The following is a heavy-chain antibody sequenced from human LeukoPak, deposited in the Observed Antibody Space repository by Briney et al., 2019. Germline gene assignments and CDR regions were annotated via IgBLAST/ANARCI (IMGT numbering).Heavy chain of an antibody. CDR3: ATPPSYYYDSSGYYKHTDY. J-gene: IGHJ4*02. CDR1: GSTFSSYA. D-gene: IGHD3-22*01. V-gene: IGHV3-23*01. Sequence: PGASLRLSCAASGSTFSSYAMSWVRRAPGKGLEWVSAISGSGGSTYYADSVKGRFTISRDNSKNTLYLQMNSLRAEDTAVYYCATPPSYYYDSSGYYKHTDYWGQGTLVTVSS. CDR2: ISGSGGST.